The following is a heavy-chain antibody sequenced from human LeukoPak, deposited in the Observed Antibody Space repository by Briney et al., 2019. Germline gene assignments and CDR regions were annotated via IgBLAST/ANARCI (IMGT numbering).Heavy chain of an antibody. CDR3: AKDPEDPSIGQQLVRGYYFDY. D-gene: IGHD6-13*01. V-gene: IGHV3-23*01. CDR2: ISGSGGST. CDR1: GFTVSSNY. J-gene: IGHJ4*02. Sequence: PGGSLRLSCAASGFTVSSNYMSWVRQAPGKGLEWVSAISGSGGSTYYADSVKGRFTISRDNSKNTLYLQMNSLRAEDTAVYYCAKDPEDPSIGQQLVRGYYFDYWGQGTLVTVSS.